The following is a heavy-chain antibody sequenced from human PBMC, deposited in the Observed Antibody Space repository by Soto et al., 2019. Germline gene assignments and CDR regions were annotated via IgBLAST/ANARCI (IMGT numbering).Heavy chain of an antibody. CDR3: ARVYSRITMVRGVIIMGPFDY. CDR2: IHFDGSTT. J-gene: IGHJ4*02. Sequence: GGSLRLSCAASGFTFSSYWMHWVRQVPGKGLVWVSRIHFDGSTTHYADSVKGRFTISRDNAKNTLSLQMNSLRAEDTAVYYCARVYSRITMVRGVIIMGPFDYWGQGTLVTVSS. V-gene: IGHV3-74*01. D-gene: IGHD3-10*01. CDR1: GFTFSSYW.